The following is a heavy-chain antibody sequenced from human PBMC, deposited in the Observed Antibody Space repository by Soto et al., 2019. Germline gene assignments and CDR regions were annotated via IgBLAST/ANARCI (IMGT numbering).Heavy chain of an antibody. CDR1: GFIFSSYW. D-gene: IGHD3-10*01. J-gene: IGHJ2*01. CDR3: ARGVPGSRYFDL. V-gene: IGHV3-74*01. Sequence: EVQLVESGGGLVQPGGSLRLSCAASGFIFSSYWMHWVRQVPGKGLVWVSRINNDGSSTSYADSVNGRFTISRDNANNTLYLQMNSLSAEDTAVYYCARGVPGSRYFDLWGRGTLVTVSS. CDR2: INNDGSST.